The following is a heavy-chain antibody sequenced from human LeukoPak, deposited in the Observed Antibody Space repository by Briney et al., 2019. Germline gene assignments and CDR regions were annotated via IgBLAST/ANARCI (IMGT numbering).Heavy chain of an antibody. V-gene: IGHV1-18*01. D-gene: IGHD2-2*01. CDR2: ISAYNGNT. J-gene: IGHJ5*02. CDR3: ARVGPQGYCSSTGCSAHNWFDP. Sequence: GASVKVSCKASGYTFTSYGISWVRQAPGQGLEWMGWISAYNGNTNYAQKLQGRVTMTTDTSTSTAYMELRSLRSDDTAVYYCARVGPQGYCSSTGCSAHNWFDPWGQGTLVTVSS. CDR1: GYTFTSYG.